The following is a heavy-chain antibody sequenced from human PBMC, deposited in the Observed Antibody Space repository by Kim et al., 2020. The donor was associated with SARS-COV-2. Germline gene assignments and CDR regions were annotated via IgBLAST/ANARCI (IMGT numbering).Heavy chain of an antibody. Sequence: GGSLRLSCAASGFTFSSYAMSWVRQAPGKGLEWVSAISGSGGSTYYADSVKGRFTISRDNSKNTLYLQMNSLRAEDTAVYYCATYSGYDYRPSYYFDYWGQGTLVTVSS. CDR1: GFTFSSYA. CDR2: ISGSGGST. D-gene: IGHD5-12*01. J-gene: IGHJ4*02. V-gene: IGHV3-23*01. CDR3: ATYSGYDYRPSYYFDY.